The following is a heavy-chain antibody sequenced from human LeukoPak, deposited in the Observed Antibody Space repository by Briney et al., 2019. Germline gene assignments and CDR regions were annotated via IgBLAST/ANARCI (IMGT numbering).Heavy chain of an antibody. CDR1: GFTFSSYG. CDR3: ARDLVRGVITPYFDY. V-gene: IGHV3-33*01. Sequence: PGRSLRLSCAASGFTFSSYGMHWVRQAPGEGLEWVAVIWYDGSNKYYADSVKGRFTISRDNSKNTLYLQMNSLRAEDTAVYYCARDLVRGVITPYFDYWGQGTLVTVSS. D-gene: IGHD3-10*01. J-gene: IGHJ4*02. CDR2: IWYDGSNK.